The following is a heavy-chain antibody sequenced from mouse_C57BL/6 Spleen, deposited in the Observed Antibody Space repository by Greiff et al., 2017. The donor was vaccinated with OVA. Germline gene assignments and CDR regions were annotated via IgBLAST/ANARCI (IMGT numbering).Heavy chain of an antibody. D-gene: IGHD6-1*01. V-gene: IGHV14-1*01. CDR3: TTKGANFYYAMDY. J-gene: IGHJ4*01. CDR1: GFNIKDYY. Sequence: EVMLVESGAELVRPGASVKLSCTASGFNIKDYYMHWVKQRPEQGLEWIGRIDPEDGDTEYAPKFQGKATMTADTSSNTAYLQLSSLTSEDTAVYYCTTKGANFYYAMDYWGQGTSVTVSS. CDR2: IDPEDGDT.